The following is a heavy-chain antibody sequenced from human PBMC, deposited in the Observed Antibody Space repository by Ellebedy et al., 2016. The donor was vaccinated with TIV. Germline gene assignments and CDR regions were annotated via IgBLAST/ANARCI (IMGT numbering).Heavy chain of an antibody. Sequence: GGSLRLSXAASGFTFSSYDMHWVRQATGKGLEWVSAIGTAGDTYYPGSVKGRFTISRENAKNSLDLQMKSLRAGDTAVYYCARGFKVSGWPNHAFDIWGQGTMVTVSS. D-gene: IGHD6-19*01. CDR1: GFTFSSYD. J-gene: IGHJ3*02. CDR2: IGTAGDT. CDR3: ARGFKVSGWPNHAFDI. V-gene: IGHV3-13*01.